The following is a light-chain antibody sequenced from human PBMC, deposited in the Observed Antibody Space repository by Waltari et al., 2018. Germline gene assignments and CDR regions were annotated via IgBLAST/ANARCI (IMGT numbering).Light chain of an antibody. Sequence: QPRSVSGSPGQSVPLSCTGTRSDLGGYKSVSWYQQHPGKAPTLVIYDVDKRPSGVPDRFSGSKAGNTASLTISGLQTDDDADYYCCSYAGRYTSVFGRGTRVTVL. CDR1: RSDLGGYKS. J-gene: IGLJ2*01. CDR2: DVD. CDR3: CSYAGRYTSV. V-gene: IGLV2-11*01.